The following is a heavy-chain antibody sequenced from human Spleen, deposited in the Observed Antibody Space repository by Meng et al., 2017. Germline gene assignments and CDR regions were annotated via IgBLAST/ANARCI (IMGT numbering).Heavy chain of an antibody. CDR2: ISTSGGST. V-gene: IGHV3-23*01. D-gene: IGHD3-10*01. CDR3: ARADYRLWFAY. Sequence: ETLSLTCAASGFTFSSYAMTWVRQAPGKGLEWVSAISTSGGSTYYADSVKGRFTISRDNSKNTLYLQMNSLRAEDTAVYYCARADYRLWFAYWGQGTLVTVSS. J-gene: IGHJ4*02. CDR1: GFTFSSYA.